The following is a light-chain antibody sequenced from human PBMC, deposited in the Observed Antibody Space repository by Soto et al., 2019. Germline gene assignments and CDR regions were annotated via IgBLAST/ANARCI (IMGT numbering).Light chain of an antibody. CDR2: EAS. CDR3: QQYKSGST. V-gene: IGKV1-5*01. J-gene: IGKJ1*01. CDR1: QNIDRW. Sequence: DIKMTQSPSTLSTSVGDRATITCRATQNIDRWLAWYQQKPGKAPKLLIYEASSLEGGVPSRFSGSGSGTEFTLTVSGLQPEDFATYWCQQYKSGSTFGQGTKLDFK.